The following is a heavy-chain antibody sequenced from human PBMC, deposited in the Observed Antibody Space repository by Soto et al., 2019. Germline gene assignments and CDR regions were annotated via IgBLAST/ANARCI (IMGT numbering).Heavy chain of an antibody. Sequence: GGSXWSWIRQAPGKGLEWIGYIYNSGSTYYNTSLKSRVTISVDRSKKQFSLKMTTVTAADTAVYYCARVPGPCGXGTLVTVSS. V-gene: IGHV4-30-2*01. CDR2: IYNSGST. D-gene: IGHD3-10*01. CDR3: ARVPGP. CDR1: GGSX. J-gene: IGHJ5*02.